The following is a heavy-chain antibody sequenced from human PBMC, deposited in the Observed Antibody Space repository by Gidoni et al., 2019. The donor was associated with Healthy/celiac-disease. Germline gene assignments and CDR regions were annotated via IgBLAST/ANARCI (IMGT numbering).Heavy chain of an antibody. J-gene: IGHJ4*02. Sequence: APGKGLEWVGRIKSKTDGGTTDYAAPVKGRFTISRDDSKNTLYLQMSSLKTEDTAVYYCTTYGSGSYFTSPFDYWGQGTLVTVSS. D-gene: IGHD3-10*01. V-gene: IGHV3-15*01. CDR2: IKSKTDGGTT. CDR3: TTYGSGSYFTSPFDY.